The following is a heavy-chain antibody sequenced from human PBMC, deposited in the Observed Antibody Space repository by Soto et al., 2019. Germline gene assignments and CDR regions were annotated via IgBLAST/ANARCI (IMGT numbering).Heavy chain of an antibody. CDR1: GGSISSGGYY. CDR3: ARDGLYCSGGSCYSKRENWFDP. V-gene: IGHV4-31*02. D-gene: IGHD2-15*01. Sequence: PSETLSLTCTVSGGSISSGGYYWSWIRQRPGKGLEWIGYIYYSGSTYYNPSLKSRVTISLDTSKNQFSLKLSSVTAADTAVYYCARDGLYCSGGSCYSKRENWFDPWGQGTLVTVSS. J-gene: IGHJ5*02. CDR2: IYYSGST.